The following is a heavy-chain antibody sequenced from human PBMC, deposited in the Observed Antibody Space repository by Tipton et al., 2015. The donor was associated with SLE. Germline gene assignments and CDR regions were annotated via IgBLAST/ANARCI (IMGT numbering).Heavy chain of an antibody. CDR3: ASLGRSGVSY. CDR1: GFTFSSYE. J-gene: IGHJ4*02. V-gene: IGHV3-48*03. CDR2: ISSSGSTI. Sequence: LSLTCAASGFTFSSYEMNWVRQAPGKGLEWVSYISSSGSTIYYADSVKGRFTISRDNAKNSLYLQMNSLRAEDTAVYYCASLGRSGVSYWGQGTLVTVSS. D-gene: IGHD3-3*01.